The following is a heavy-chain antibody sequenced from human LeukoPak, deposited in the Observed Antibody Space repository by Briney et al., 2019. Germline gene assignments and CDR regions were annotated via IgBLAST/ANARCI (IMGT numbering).Heavy chain of an antibody. CDR2: IIPIFGTA. Sequence: SVQVSCKASGGTFSNYAISWVRQAPGQGLEWMGGIIPIFGTANYAQKFQGRVTITADESTSTAYMELSSLRSEDTAVYYCARDRAEDYYDSSGSIDYWGQGTLVTVSS. D-gene: IGHD3-22*01. J-gene: IGHJ4*02. CDR1: GGTFSNYA. V-gene: IGHV1-69*13. CDR3: ARDRAEDYYDSSGSIDY.